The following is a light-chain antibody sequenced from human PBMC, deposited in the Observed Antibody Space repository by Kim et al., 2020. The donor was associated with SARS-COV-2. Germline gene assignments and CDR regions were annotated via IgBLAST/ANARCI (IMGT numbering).Light chain of an antibody. J-gene: IGLJ2*01. CDR1: SSDVGGYNF. Sequence: GQSVTISCTGTSSDVGGYNFVSWYQQHPGKAPKLMIYEVSKRPSGVPDRFSGSKYGNTASLTVSGLRAEDESDYYCSSYAGSNTLVFGGGTQLTVL. V-gene: IGLV2-8*01. CDR3: SSYAGSNTLV. CDR2: EVS.